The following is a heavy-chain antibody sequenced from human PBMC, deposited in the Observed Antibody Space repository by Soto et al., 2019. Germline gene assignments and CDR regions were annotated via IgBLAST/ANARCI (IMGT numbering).Heavy chain of an antibody. CDR2: ISYDGTNK. D-gene: IGHD3-10*01. V-gene: IGHV3-30*18. CDR1: GFTFSSYG. CDR3: AKDLGQTGSPFDY. J-gene: IGHJ4*02. Sequence: PGGSLRLSCAASGFTFSSYGMQWVRQAPGKGLEWVAVISYDGTNKYYADSVKGRFTISRDNSKNTLYLQMNSLTAAATAVYYCAKDLGQTGSPFDYWGQGTLVTVSS.